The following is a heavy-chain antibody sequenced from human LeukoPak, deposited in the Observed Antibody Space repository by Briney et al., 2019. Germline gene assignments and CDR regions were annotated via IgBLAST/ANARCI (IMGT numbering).Heavy chain of an antibody. CDR2: ISSGGSYI. D-gene: IGHD6-6*01. CDR3: ATSLQVVDDY. V-gene: IGHV3-21*01. Sequence: SGGSLRLSCVASGFTFGGYTINWVRLAPGKGLEWVSSISSGGSYIYYADSVKGRFTISRDNAKNSLYLQMNSLRAEDTAVYYCATSLQVVDDYWGQGTLVTVSS. J-gene: IGHJ4*02. CDR1: GFTFGGYT.